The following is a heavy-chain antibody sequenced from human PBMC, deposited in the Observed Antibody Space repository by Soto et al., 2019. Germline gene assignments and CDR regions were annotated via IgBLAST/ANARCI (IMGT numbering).Heavy chain of an antibody. CDR3: ARGAPNWGFDL. V-gene: IGHV1-8*01. CDR2: MSPKTGNT. J-gene: IGHJ4*02. Sequence: QVQLVQSGAEVKKPGASVKVSCKASGYTFTTYDINWVRQATGQGLEWIGWMSPKTGNTGYAQNFQGRVTMTRNASISTAYMELSSLTSDDTAVYYCARGAPNWGFDLWGQGTLVPVSS. CDR1: GYTFTTYD. D-gene: IGHD7-27*01.